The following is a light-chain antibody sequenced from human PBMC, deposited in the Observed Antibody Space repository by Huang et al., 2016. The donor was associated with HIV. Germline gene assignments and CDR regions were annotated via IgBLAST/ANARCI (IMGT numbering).Light chain of an antibody. CDR2: GAS. V-gene: IGKV3-20*01. CDR3: QQYGTLPYT. J-gene: IGKJ2*01. CDR1: QGVHNSY. Sequence: EIVLTQSPVTLSLSPGEGASLCRASQGVHNSYLAWYQQKPGQAPRLLIFGASHRATGVPHRFRGSESGTDFTLTISGLDPEDFAVYYCQQYGTLPYTFGQGTKLEI.